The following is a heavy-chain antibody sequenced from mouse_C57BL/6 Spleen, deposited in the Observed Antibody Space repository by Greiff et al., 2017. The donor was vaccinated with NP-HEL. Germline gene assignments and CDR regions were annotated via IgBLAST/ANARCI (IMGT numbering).Heavy chain of an antibody. Sequence: ESGPGLVKPSQSLSLTCSVTGYSITSGYYWNWIRQFPGNKLEWMGYISYDGSNNYNPSLKNRISITRDTSKNQFFLKLNSVTTEDTATYYCARDRGLRAMDYWGQGTSVTVSS. D-gene: IGHD2-4*01. V-gene: IGHV3-6*01. CDR2: ISYDGSN. CDR1: GYSITSGYY. CDR3: ARDRGLRAMDY. J-gene: IGHJ4*01.